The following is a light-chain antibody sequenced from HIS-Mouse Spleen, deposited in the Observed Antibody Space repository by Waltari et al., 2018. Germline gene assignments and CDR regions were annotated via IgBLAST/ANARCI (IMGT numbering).Light chain of an antibody. J-gene: IGKJ4*01. V-gene: IGKV1-13*02. Sequence: AIQLTQSPSSLSASVGDIVTITCRASQGISSALAWYQQKPGKAPNLLIYDPSSLESGVPSRFSGSGSGTDFTLTISSQQPEDFATYYCQQFNSYPRTFGGGTKVGIK. CDR2: DPS. CDR1: QGISSA. CDR3: QQFNSYPRT.